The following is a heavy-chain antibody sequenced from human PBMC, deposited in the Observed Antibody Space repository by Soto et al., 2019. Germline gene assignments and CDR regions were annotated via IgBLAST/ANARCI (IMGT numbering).Heavy chain of an antibody. CDR2: ISGSGGNT. V-gene: IGHV3-23*01. D-gene: IGHD6-25*01. Sequence: GGSLRLSCAASGFTFSTDAMSWVRQAPGKGLEWVSTISGSGGNTYYADSVKGRFTIPRDNSKNTLYLQMNSLRADDTAVYYCAKDDVRQKRAFDLWGQGTMVTVSS. J-gene: IGHJ3*01. CDR1: GFTFSTDA. CDR3: AKDDVRQKRAFDL.